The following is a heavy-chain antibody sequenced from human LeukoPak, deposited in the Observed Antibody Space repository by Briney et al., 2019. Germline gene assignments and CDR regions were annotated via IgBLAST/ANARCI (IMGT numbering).Heavy chain of an antibody. Sequence: SETLSLTCTVSGGSISSGGYYWSWIRQPPGKGVEWIGYIYYSGSTNYNPSLKSRVTISVDTSKNQFSLKLNSVTAADTAVYYCARGGMTTVTTDYWGQGTLVTVSS. V-gene: IGHV4-61*08. D-gene: IGHD4-17*01. J-gene: IGHJ4*02. CDR2: IYYSGST. CDR1: GGSISSGGYY. CDR3: ARGGMTTVTTDY.